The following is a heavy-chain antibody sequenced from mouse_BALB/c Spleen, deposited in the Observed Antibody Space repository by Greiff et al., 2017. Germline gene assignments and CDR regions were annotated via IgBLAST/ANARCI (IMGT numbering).Heavy chain of an antibody. J-gene: IGHJ3*01. D-gene: IGHD1-1*01. Sequence: QVQLQQPGAELVKPGASVKMSCKASGYTFTSYNMHWVKQTPGQGLEWIGAIYPGNGDTSYNQKFKGKATLTADKSSSTAYMQLSSLTSEDSAVYYCARSYYYGSSPFAYWGQGTLVTVSA. CDR1: GYTFTSYN. V-gene: IGHV1-12*01. CDR2: IYPGNGDT. CDR3: ARSYYYGSSPFAY.